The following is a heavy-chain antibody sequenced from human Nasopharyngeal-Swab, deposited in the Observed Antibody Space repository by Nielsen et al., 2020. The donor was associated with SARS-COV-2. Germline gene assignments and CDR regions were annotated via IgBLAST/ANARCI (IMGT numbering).Heavy chain of an antibody. CDR2: ISYDGSNK. V-gene: IGHV3-30*04. CDR1: GFTFSSYA. Sequence: GESLKISCAASGFTFSSYAMHWVRQAPGKGLEWVAVISYDGSNKYYADSVKGRFTISGDNSKNTLYLQMNSLRAEDTAVYYCRRTAHWGQGTLVTVSS. D-gene: IGHD1-14*01. CDR3: RRTAH. J-gene: IGHJ4*02.